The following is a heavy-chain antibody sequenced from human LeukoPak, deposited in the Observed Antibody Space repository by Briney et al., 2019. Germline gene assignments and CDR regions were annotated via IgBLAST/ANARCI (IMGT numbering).Heavy chain of an antibody. CDR3: ARSAPRYTYGPYYFDD. D-gene: IGHD4-17*01. CDR1: GFTFSDYY. Sequence: GGSLRLSCAASGFTFSDYYMSWIRQAPGKGLEWVSYISSSSSYTNYADSVKGRFTISRDNAKNSLHLQMYILRAEDSAVYYCARSAPRYTYGPYYFDDWGPGTLVTVSS. J-gene: IGHJ4*02. V-gene: IGHV3-11*06. CDR2: ISSSSSYT.